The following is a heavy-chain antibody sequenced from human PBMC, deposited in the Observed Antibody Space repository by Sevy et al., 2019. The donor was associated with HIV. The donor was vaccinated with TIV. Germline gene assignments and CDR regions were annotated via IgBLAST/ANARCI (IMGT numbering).Heavy chain of an antibody. CDR3: AKGERPGYYYYGMDV. V-gene: IGHV3-9*01. CDR2: ISWNSGSI. Sequence: GGSLRLSCAASGFTFDDYAMHWVRQAPGKGLEWVSGISWNSGSIGYADSVKGRFTISRDNAKNSLYLQMNSLRAEDTALYYCAKGERPGYYYYGMDVWGQWTTVTVSS. J-gene: IGHJ6*02. D-gene: IGHD1-1*01. CDR1: GFTFDDYA.